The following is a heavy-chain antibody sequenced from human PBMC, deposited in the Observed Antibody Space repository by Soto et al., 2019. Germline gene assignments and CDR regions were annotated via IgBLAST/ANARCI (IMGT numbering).Heavy chain of an antibody. Sequence: GGSLRLSCAASGFTFSSYAMSWVRQAPGKGPEWVSLITSSGDIIKYADSVKGRFTISRDNSRNTVDLQMSSLRVDDAAVYYCEMRPNAVVAGTVYWGQGTLVTVSS. CDR2: ITSSGDII. V-gene: IGHV3-23*01. D-gene: IGHD6-19*01. J-gene: IGHJ4*02. CDR1: GFTFSSYA. CDR3: EMRPNAVVAGTVY.